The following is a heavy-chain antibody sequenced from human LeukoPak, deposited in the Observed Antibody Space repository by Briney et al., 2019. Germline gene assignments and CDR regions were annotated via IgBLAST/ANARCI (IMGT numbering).Heavy chain of an antibody. CDR1: GFTFSSYG. CDR3: AKDRIKDGYNNY. D-gene: IGHD5-24*01. Sequence: GGSLRLSCAASGFTFSSYGIHWVRQAPDKGLEWVAVISYDGRNNYYADSVKGRFTISRDNSENMVYLQMNSLRAEDTAVYYCAKDRIKDGYNNYWGQGILVTVSS. CDR2: ISYDGRNN. V-gene: IGHV3-30*18. J-gene: IGHJ4*02.